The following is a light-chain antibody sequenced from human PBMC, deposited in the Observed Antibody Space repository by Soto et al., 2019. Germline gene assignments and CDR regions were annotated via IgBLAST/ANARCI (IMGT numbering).Light chain of an antibody. Sequence: QSALTQPPSASGSLGQSVTISCTGTSSDVGGYKFVSWYQQHPGKAPKLMIYEVSKRPSGVPDRLSGSKSGNTASLTVSGLQAEDEADYYCSSYAGSNNVIFGGGTKVTVL. V-gene: IGLV2-8*01. CDR2: EVS. CDR3: SSYAGSNNVI. CDR1: SSDVGGYKF. J-gene: IGLJ2*01.